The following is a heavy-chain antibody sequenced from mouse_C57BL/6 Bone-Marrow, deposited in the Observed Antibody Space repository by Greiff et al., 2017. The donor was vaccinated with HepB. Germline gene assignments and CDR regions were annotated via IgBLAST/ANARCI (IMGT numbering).Heavy chain of an antibody. CDR1: GYTFTTYP. D-gene: IGHD1-1*01. Sequence: QVQLQQPGAELVKPGASVKMSCKASGYTFTTYPIEWMKQNHGKSLEWIGNFHPYNDDTKYNEKFKGKATLTVEKSSSTVYLELSRLTSDDSAVYYCARRYYGSSYEDAMDYWGQGTSVTVSS. V-gene: IGHV1-47*01. J-gene: IGHJ4*01. CDR3: ARRYYGSSYEDAMDY. CDR2: FHPYNDDT.